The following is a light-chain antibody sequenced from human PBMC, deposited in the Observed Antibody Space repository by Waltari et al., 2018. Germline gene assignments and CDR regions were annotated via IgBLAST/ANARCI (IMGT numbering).Light chain of an antibody. CDR3: MQAVHSPIT. J-gene: IGKJ5*01. CDR2: SGT. Sequence: DMVLTQSPFSLPVTPGEPASISCRTSQSLLHSDGFHYLAWYLHKPGKSPQLLIYSGTKRASWDPERVRGSGSGTDFTLNISTGEAGDVGMYYCMQAVHSPITFGQGTRLEIK. CDR1: QSLLHSDGFHY. V-gene: IGKV2-28*01.